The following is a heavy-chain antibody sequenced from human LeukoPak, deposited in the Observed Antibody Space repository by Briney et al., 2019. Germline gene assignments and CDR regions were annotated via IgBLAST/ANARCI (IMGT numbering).Heavy chain of an antibody. CDR2: IKQDGSEK. CDR1: GFTFSSYW. CDR3: ARDPGAHRVYYYYGMDL. V-gene: IGHV3-7*01. J-gene: IGHJ6*02. D-gene: IGHD3-3*01. Sequence: GGSLRLSCAASGFTFSSYWMSWVRQAPGKGLEWVANIKQDGSEKYYVDSVKGRFTISRDNAKNSLYLQMNSLRAEDTAVYYCARDPGAHRVYYYYGMDLWGQGTTVTVSS.